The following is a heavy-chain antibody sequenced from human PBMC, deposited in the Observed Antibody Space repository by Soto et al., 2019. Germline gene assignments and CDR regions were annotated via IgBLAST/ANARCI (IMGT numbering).Heavy chain of an antibody. CDR2: ISAYNGNT. Sequence: ASVKVSGKASGYTFTSYGISWVRQAPGQGLEWMGWISAYNGNTNYAQKLQGRVTMTTDTSTSTAYMELRSLRSDDTAVYYCARLDSSSWYHTPPNWFDPWGQGTLVTVSS. J-gene: IGHJ5*02. D-gene: IGHD6-13*01. CDR3: ARLDSSSWYHTPPNWFDP. V-gene: IGHV1-18*01. CDR1: GYTFTSYG.